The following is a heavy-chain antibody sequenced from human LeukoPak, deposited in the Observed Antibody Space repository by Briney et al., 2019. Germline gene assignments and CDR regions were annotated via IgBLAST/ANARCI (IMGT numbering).Heavy chain of an antibody. V-gene: IGHV3-23*01. CDR1: GFTFSSYA. CDR2: ISGNGGST. Sequence: GGSLRLSCAASGFTFSSYAMSWVRQAPGKGLEWVSAISGNGGSTYYADSVEGRFTISRDNSKNTLYLQMNSLRAEDTAVYYCAKDHRGRYILTGYSADYWGQGTLVTVSS. J-gene: IGHJ4*02. CDR3: AKDHRGRYILTGYSADY. D-gene: IGHD3-9*01.